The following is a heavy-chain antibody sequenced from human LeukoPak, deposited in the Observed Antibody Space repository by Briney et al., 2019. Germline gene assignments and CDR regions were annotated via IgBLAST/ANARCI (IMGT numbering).Heavy chain of an antibody. J-gene: IGHJ5*02. CDR1: GFTFRSYR. CDR2: ISSSSSYI. V-gene: IGHV3-21*04. D-gene: IGHD3-16*01. CDR3: ARDGWGSFWFDP. Sequence: GGSLRLSCAASGFTFRSYRMNCVRQAPGKWLEWVSSISSSSSYIYYADSVKGRFTISRDNAKNSMYLQMKSLRAEDTAVYYCARDGWGSFWFDPWGQGTLVTVSS.